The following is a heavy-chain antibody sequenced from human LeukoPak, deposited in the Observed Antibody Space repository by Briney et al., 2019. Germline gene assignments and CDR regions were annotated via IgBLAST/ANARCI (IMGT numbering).Heavy chain of an antibody. CDR2: IYYSGST. D-gene: IGHD6-13*01. J-gene: IGHJ2*01. CDR3: AREGSSSWYRWYFDL. CDR1: GGSISSGSYY. V-gene: IGHV4-61*01. Sequence: PSQTLSLTCTVSGGSISSGSYYWTWIRQPPGKGLEWIGYIYYSGSTNYNPSLKSRVTTSVDTSKNQFSLKLSSVTAADTAVYYCAREGSSSWYRWYFDLWGRGTLVTVSS.